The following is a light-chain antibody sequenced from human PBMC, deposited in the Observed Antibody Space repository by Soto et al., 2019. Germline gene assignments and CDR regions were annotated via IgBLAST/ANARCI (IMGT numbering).Light chain of an antibody. CDR2: VAS. CDR1: QGISNY. Sequence: DIQMTQSPSSLSASVGDRVTITCRASQGISNYLAWYQQQPGKVPKLLIYVASTLQSGVPSRFSGSGSGTEFILTTSSLQPEDVATYYYQKYYSAPWTFGQGTKVEIK. V-gene: IGKV1-27*01. CDR3: QKYYSAPWT. J-gene: IGKJ1*01.